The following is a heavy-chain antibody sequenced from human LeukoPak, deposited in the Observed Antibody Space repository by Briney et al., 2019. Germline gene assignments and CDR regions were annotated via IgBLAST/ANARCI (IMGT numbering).Heavy chain of an antibody. V-gene: IGHV3-30-3*02. D-gene: IGHD5-24*01. CDR3: ATEGRRWLQLTFDY. CDR2: ISYDGNNK. J-gene: IGHJ4*02. CDR1: GFTFSSYA. Sequence: PGGSLRLSCAASGFTFSSYAMHWVRQAPGKGLEWVAVISYDGNNKYYADSVKGRFTISRDNSKNTLYLQMSSLRTEDTAVYYCATEGRRWLQLTFDYWGQGTLVTVSS.